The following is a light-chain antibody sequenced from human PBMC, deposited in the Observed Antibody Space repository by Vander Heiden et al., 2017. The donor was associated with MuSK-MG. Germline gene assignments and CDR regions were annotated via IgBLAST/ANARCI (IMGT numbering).Light chain of an antibody. V-gene: IGKV2D-29*01. CDR2: EGS. CDR1: QSLLHRDGKTF. Sequence: IVMIQTPLSLSVTPGQPASISCKSSQSLLHRDGKTFLSWYLQKPGQAPQLLIYEGSIRCSGVPYRFCGSGSGTDFTLKISRVEAEDVGVYYCRQSIQLPITVGGGTKVEIK. J-gene: IGKJ4*01. CDR3: RQSIQLPIT.